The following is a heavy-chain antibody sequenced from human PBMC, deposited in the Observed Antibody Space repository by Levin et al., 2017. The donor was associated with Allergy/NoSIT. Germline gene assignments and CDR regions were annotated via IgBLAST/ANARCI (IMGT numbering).Heavy chain of an antibody. J-gene: IGHJ4*02. CDR1: GFPLSYYT. Sequence: GGSLRLSCAASGFPLSYYTLTWVRQAPGKGLEWVSTITRSDDYIYYADSVKGRFTISRDDAKNSIYLQMNGLKTEDTAVYYCTTYISSWYYFDSWGQGTLVTFSS. CDR3: TTYISSWYYFDS. D-gene: IGHD6-13*01. CDR2: ITRSDDYI. V-gene: IGHV3-21*03.